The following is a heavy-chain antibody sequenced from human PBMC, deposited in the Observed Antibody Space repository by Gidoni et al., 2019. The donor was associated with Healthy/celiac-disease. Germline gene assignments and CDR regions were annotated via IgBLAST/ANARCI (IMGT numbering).Heavy chain of an antibody. CDR1: GGSFSGYY. CDR3: ARAPPSTVTTFCWFDP. Sequence: QVQLQQWGAGLLKPSATLSLTCAVYGGSFSGYYWSCIRQPPGKGLEWIGEINHSGSTNYNPSLKSRVTISVDTSKNQFSLKLSSVTAADTAVYYCARAPPSTVTTFCWFDPWGQGTLVTVSS. V-gene: IGHV4-34*01. D-gene: IGHD4-4*01. CDR2: INHSGST. J-gene: IGHJ5*02.